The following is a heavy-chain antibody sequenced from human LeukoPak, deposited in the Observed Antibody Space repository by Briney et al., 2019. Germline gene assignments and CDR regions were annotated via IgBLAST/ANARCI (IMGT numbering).Heavy chain of an antibody. CDR3: ARVFYDSSGYYLYFQH. D-gene: IGHD3-22*01. CDR2: ISWNSGSI. Sequence: HPGGSLRLSCAASGFTFDDYAMHWVRQAPGKGLEWVSGISWNSGSIGYADSVKGRFTISRDNAKNSLYLQMNSLRAEDTAVYYCARVFYDSSGYYLYFQHWGQGTLVTVSS. J-gene: IGHJ1*01. V-gene: IGHV3-9*01. CDR1: GFTFDDYA.